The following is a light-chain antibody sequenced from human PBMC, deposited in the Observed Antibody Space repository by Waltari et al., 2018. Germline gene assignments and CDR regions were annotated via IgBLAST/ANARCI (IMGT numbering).Light chain of an antibody. CDR1: QSVLHSTNQEKY. J-gene: IGKJ1*01. CDR3: HQYYSIPPWT. Sequence: DIVLTQSPDSLAVSLGERATLNCKSSQSVLHSTNQEKYLGWYQQKPGQPPTLPIYLSSTRESGVPDRFSGSGSGTDFTLTTSSLQAEDVAVYYCHQYYSIPPWTFGQGTRVEIK. CDR2: LSS. V-gene: IGKV4-1*01.